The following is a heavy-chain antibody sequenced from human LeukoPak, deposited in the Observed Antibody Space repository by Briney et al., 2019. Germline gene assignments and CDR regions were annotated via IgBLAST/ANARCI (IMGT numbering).Heavy chain of an antibody. V-gene: IGHV1-46*01. CDR1: GYTLTSYY. CDR2: INPSGGST. J-gene: IGHJ5*02. D-gene: IGHD4-11*01. CDR3: ARDSNQWVRLDP. Sequence: ASVKVSCKASGYTLTSYYMHWVRQAPGQGLEWMGIINPSGGSTSYAQKFQGRVTMTRDTSTSTVYMELSSLRSEDTAVYYCARDSNQWVRLDPWGQGTLVTVSS.